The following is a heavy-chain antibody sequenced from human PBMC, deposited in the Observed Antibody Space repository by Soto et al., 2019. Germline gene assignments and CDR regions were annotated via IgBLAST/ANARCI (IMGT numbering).Heavy chain of an antibody. J-gene: IGHJ4*02. Sequence: GGSLRLSCAASGFTFSDYYMSWIRQAPGKGLEWVSYISSSGSTIYYADSVKGRFTISRDNAKNSLYLQMNSLRAEDTAVYYCARDPYSSGWYVPCDYWGQGTLVTVSS. CDR1: GFTFSDYY. CDR3: ARDPYSSGWYVPCDY. V-gene: IGHV3-11*01. D-gene: IGHD6-19*01. CDR2: ISSSGSTI.